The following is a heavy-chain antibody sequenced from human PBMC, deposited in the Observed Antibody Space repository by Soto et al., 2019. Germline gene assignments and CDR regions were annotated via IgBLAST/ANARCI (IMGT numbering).Heavy chain of an antibody. CDR1: GGSISSGGYY. J-gene: IGHJ5*02. CDR2: IYYSGPT. D-gene: IGHD4-17*01. V-gene: IGHV4-31*03. CDR3: ARGFYTVTNWFDP. Sequence: SETLSLTCTVSGGSISSGGYYWSWIRQHPGKGLEWIGYIYYSGPTYSNPSLKSRLTVTVDTSKNQFSLKLSSVTAAGTAVYYCARGFYTVTNWFDPWGQGILVTVSS.